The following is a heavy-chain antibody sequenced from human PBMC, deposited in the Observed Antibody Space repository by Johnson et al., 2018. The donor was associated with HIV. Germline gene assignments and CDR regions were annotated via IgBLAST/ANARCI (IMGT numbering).Heavy chain of an antibody. V-gene: IGHV3-9*01. J-gene: IGHJ3*02. Sequence: VQLVESGGGVVQPGRSLRLSCAASGFTFDDYAMHWVRQAPGKGLEWVSGISWNSGSIGYADSVKGRFTISRDNAKNSLYLQMNSLRAEDTAVYYCASPPDAFDIWGQGTMVTVSS. CDR2: ISWNSGSI. CDR3: ASPPDAFDI. CDR1: GFTFDDYA.